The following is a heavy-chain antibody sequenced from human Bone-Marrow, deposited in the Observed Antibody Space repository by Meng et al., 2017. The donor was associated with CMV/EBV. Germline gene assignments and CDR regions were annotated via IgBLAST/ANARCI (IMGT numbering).Heavy chain of an antibody. D-gene: IGHD4-11*01. CDR2: IHPIPGST. V-gene: IGHV1-46*01. CDR3: AREPPTVTTPIIYYYGMDV. CDR1: GYTFTNYF. J-gene: IGHJ6*02. Sequence: ASVKVSCKASGYTFTNYFVHWVRQAPGQGLEWLGIIHPIPGSTIYAQKFQGRVTVTRDTSTSTVYMEMSSLRSEDTAVYYCAREPPTVTTPIIYYYGMDVWGQGTTVTGSS.